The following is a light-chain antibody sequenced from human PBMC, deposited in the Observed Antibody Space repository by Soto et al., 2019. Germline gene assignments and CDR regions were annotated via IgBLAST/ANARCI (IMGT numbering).Light chain of an antibody. V-gene: IGKV1-39*01. Sequence: DIQMTQSPSSLSASLGDRVTITCRASRTIDNYLNWYQQKTGRAPELLVYATSSLQSGVPSRFTGGGSGTHFTLTISGLQPEDFATYFCQQSYNTPITFGQGTRLEIK. CDR3: QQSYNTPIT. J-gene: IGKJ5*01. CDR2: ATS. CDR1: RTIDNY.